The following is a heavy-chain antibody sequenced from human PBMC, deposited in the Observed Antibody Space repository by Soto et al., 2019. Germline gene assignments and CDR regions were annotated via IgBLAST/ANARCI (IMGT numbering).Heavy chain of an antibody. CDR2: MNPNSGNT. CDR3: ARTVRGRMTTVTTFDYYYYYMDV. J-gene: IGHJ6*03. CDR1: GYTFTSYD. Sequence: QVQLVQSGAEVKKPGASVKVSCKASGYTFTSYDINWVRQATGQGLEWMGWMNPNSGNTGYAQKCQGRVTMTRNTSISTAYMELSSLRSEDTAVYYCARTVRGRMTTVTTFDYYYYYMDVWGKGTTVTVSS. D-gene: IGHD4-4*01. V-gene: IGHV1-8*01.